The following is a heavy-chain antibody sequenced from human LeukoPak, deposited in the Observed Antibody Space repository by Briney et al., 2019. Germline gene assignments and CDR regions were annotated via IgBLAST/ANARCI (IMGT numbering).Heavy chain of an antibody. CDR2: IYSRGST. Sequence: GGSLRLSCAASGFTVSSNYMSWVRQAPGKGLEWVSVIYSRGSTYYAYSVKGRFTISRDNSKNTLYLQMNSLRAEDTAVYYCARAPPPYYYGSGSYQYYFDYWGQGTLVTVSS. CDR3: ARAPPPYYYGSGSYQYYFDY. V-gene: IGHV3-53*01. CDR1: GFTVSSNY. J-gene: IGHJ4*02. D-gene: IGHD3-10*01.